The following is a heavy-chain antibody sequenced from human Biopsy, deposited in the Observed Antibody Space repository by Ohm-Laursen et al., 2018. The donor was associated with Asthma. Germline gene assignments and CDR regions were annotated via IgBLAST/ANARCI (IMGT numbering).Heavy chain of an antibody. V-gene: IGHV1-69*13. CDR1: GGTFSNFA. CDR2: IMAVFGTT. Sequence: SVKVSCNAPGGTFSNFAISWVRQAPGQGLEWLGGIMAVFGTTNYAQKFQGRVTITADESTSTAYMEVTSLRSEDTAIYYCARCQVGYSSGWSLLLKKIYYSGMDVWGQGTAVAVSS. J-gene: IGHJ6*02. D-gene: IGHD6-19*01. CDR3: ARCQVGYSSGWSLLLKKIYYSGMDV.